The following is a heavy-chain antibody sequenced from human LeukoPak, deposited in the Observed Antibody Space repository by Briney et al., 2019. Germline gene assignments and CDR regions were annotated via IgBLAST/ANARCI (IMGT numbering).Heavy chain of an antibody. Sequence: GGSLRLSCAASGFTFSSYAMSWVRQAPGKGLEWVSAISGSGGSTYYADSVKGRFTISRDNSKNTLYLQMNSLRAEDTGVYYCATQVDFWSGYYTVDDAFDIWGQGTMVTVSS. J-gene: IGHJ3*02. CDR2: ISGSGGST. D-gene: IGHD3-3*01. CDR1: GFTFSSYA. CDR3: ATQVDFWSGYYTVDDAFDI. V-gene: IGHV3-23*01.